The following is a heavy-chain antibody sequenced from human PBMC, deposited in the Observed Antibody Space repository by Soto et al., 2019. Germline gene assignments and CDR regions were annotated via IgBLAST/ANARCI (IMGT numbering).Heavy chain of an antibody. D-gene: IGHD6-13*01. CDR1: GYTFTSYG. V-gene: IGHV1-18*01. CDR3: ARTSSRSDFDY. CDR2: ISDYHGNT. Sequence: QVQLVQSGAEVKKPGASVKVSCKASGYTFTSYGISWVRQAPGQGLEWMGWISDYHGNTNYAQKLQGRVTMTTDTSTTTAYMELRRLISYDTAVYYCARTSSRSDFDYWGQGTVVTVSS. J-gene: IGHJ4*02.